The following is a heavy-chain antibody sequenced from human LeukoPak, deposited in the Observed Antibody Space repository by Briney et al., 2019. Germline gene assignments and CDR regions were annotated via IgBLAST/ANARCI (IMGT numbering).Heavy chain of an antibody. CDR1: GASITTYY. CDR3: ASTFSYGYFDF. V-gene: IGHV4-59*01. CDR2: SYYTGIT. D-gene: IGHD3-16*01. Sequence: SETLSLTCTVSGASITTYYWSWIRQPPGKGLEWIGYSYYTGITNYNPSLNSRVTISVDTSKRQFSLKLSSVTAADTAVYYCASTFSYGYFDFWGQGTLVTVSS. J-gene: IGHJ4*02.